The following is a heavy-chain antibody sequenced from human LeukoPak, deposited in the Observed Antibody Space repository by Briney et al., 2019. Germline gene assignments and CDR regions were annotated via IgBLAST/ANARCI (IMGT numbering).Heavy chain of an antibody. CDR2: INHSGST. Sequence: SETLSLTCAVYGGSSSGYYWSWIRQPPGKGLEWIGEINHSGSTNYNPSLKSRVTISVDTSKNQFSLKLSSVTAADTAVYYCARVVCSSTSCRLGFDYWGQGTLVTVSS. V-gene: IGHV4-34*01. CDR1: GGSSSGYY. CDR3: ARVVCSSTSCRLGFDY. J-gene: IGHJ4*02. D-gene: IGHD2-2*01.